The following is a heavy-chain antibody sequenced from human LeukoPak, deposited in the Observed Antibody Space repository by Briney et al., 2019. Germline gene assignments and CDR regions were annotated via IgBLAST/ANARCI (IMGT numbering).Heavy chain of an antibody. Sequence: SETLSLTCIVSGGSISSYYWSWIRQPPGKGLEWIGYIYYSGSTNYNPSLKSRVTISVDTSKNQFSLKLSSVTAADTAVYYCARRIAARKGGGYNWFDPWGQGTLVTVSS. J-gene: IGHJ5*02. CDR1: GGSISSYY. V-gene: IGHV4-59*08. D-gene: IGHD6-6*01. CDR2: IYYSGST. CDR3: ARRIAARKGGGYNWFDP.